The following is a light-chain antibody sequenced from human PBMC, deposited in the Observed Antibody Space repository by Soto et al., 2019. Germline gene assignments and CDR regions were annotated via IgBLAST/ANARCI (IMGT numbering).Light chain of an antibody. CDR3: QQYNNWPFS. CDR1: QGVTTT. V-gene: IGKV3-15*01. CDR2: DVS. J-gene: IGKJ5*01. Sequence: VMTQPPANQFVSTGERATLSCRARQGVTTTFAWYQQKSGQSPRLLIYDVSIRATGVPARFSGTGSETDFTLTISGLQSEDSAVYFCQQYNNWPFSFGQGTRLEIK.